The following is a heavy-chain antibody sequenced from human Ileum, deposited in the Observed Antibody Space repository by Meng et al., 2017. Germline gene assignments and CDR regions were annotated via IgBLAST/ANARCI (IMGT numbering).Heavy chain of an antibody. CDR1: RSTFNTYE. Sequence: GGSLRPSCAASRSTFNTYEMNWARQAPGKGLEWISYISTGGATVYYADSVKGRFTISRDNAKSSLYLQMNSLRVEDTGVYYCAPDYYYYGMVVGGQGTAVTVSS. CDR2: ISTGGATV. V-gene: IGHV3-48*03. CDR3: APDYYYYGMVV. J-gene: IGHJ6*02.